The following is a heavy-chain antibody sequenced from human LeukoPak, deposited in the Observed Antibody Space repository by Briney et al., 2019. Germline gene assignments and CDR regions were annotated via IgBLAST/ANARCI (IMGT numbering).Heavy chain of an antibody. CDR3: ARVESSSDRGSYYGYYYYYMDA. J-gene: IGHJ6*03. D-gene: IGHD1-26*01. Sequence: AAVKVSFKASGYTLTCYRISGVRQAPGQGLAWVGWINEYNGNTNYEQKLQGRVTMTTDTSTSTAYMELRSMRSDDTAVYYCARVESSSDRGSYYGYYYYYMDAWGKGTPVTVSS. CDR2: INEYNGNT. CDR1: GYTLTCYR. V-gene: IGHV1-18*01.